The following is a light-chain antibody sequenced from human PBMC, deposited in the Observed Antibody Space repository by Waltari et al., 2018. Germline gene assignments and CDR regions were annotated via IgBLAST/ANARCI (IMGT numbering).Light chain of an antibody. CDR2: ENN. Sequence: NFVLTQPHSVSESPEKTVTISCTRSSGSIAANYVPWYQQRPGSSPTIVLYENNQRPSGVPDRFSGSIDGSSNSASLTISGLKTDDEADYFCQSYDTTARVFGGGTKLTVL. J-gene: IGLJ3*02. V-gene: IGLV6-57*01. CDR3: QSYDTTARV. CDR1: SGSIAANY.